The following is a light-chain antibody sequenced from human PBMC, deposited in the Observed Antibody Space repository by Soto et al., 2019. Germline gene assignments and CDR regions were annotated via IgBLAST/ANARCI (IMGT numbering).Light chain of an antibody. CDR3: QQYNKCHQDRT. Sequence: EIVMTQSPATLSVSPGERATLSCRASQSVSSNLAWYQQKPGQAPRLLIYGASTRATGIPDRFSGSGSGTEFTAHNSSMPSEDYAIYGCQQYNKCHQDRTYGHGNKV. CDR2: GAS. J-gene: IGKJ1*01. V-gene: IGKV3-15*01. CDR1: QSVSSN.